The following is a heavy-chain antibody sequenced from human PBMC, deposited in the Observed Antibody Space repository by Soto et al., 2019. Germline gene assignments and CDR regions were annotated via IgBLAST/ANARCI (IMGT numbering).Heavy chain of an antibody. Sequence: GGSLRLSCAASGFTFDDYAMHWVRQAPGKGLEWVSGISWNSVSIGYADSVKGRFTISRDNAKNSLYLQMNSLRAEDTALYYCAKEYRSGYPSYGMDVWGQGTTVTVSS. V-gene: IGHV3-9*01. J-gene: IGHJ6*02. CDR1: GFTFDDYA. CDR2: ISWNSVSI. D-gene: IGHD3-22*01. CDR3: AKEYRSGYPSYGMDV.